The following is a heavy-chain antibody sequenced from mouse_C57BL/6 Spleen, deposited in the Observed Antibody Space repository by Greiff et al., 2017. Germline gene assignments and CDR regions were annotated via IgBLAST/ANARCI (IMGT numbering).Heavy chain of an antibody. CDR1: GYTFTSSW. Sequence: QVQLQQPVAELVMPGASVKLSCKASGYTFTSSWMHWVKQRPGQGLEWIGEIDPADSYTNYNQKFKGKATLTVDKSSSTAYMQLSSLTSEDSAVYYCARQFYYAMDYWGQGTSVTVSS. J-gene: IGHJ4*01. V-gene: IGHV1-69*01. CDR2: IDPADSYT. CDR3: ARQFYYAMDY.